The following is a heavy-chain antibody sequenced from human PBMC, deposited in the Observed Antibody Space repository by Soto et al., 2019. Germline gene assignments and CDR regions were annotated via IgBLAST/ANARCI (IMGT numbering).Heavy chain of an antibody. Sequence: EVSRILSCAASGFTFSSYAMSWVRQAPGKGLEWVSAISGSGGSTYYADSVKGRFTISRDNSKNTLYLQMNSLRAEDTAVYYCAKGSDLVRGLYFDYWGQGTLVTVSS. J-gene: IGHJ4*02. CDR2: ISGSGGST. CDR3: AKGSDLVRGLYFDY. V-gene: IGHV3-23*01. D-gene: IGHD3-10*01. CDR1: GFTFSSYA.